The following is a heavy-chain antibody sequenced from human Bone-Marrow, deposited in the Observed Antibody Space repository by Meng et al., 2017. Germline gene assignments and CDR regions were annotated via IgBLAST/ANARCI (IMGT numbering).Heavy chain of an antibody. CDR3: AGVRIGGWFDP. J-gene: IGHJ5*02. CDR1: GASISSYY. CDR2: IYTSGST. D-gene: IGHD2-15*01. V-gene: IGHV4-4*07. Sequence: WGSLRLSCTVSGASISSYYWSWIRQPAGKGLEWIGRIYTSGSTNYNPSLKSRVTMSVDTSKNQFSLKLSSVTAADTAVYYCAGVRIGGWFDPWGQGTLVTVSS.